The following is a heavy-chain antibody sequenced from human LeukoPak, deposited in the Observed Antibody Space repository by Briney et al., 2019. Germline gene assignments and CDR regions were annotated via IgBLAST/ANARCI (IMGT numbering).Heavy chain of an antibody. D-gene: IGHD6-25*01. Sequence: ASVKVSCKASVYTFTSYDINWVRQATGQGLEWMGWMNPNSGNTGYAQKFQGRVTITRNTSISTAYMELSRLRSDDTAVYYCARSTGAADRFDYWGQGTLVTVSS. CDR3: ARSTGAADRFDY. J-gene: IGHJ4*02. CDR2: MNPNSGNT. CDR1: VYTFTSYD. V-gene: IGHV1-8*03.